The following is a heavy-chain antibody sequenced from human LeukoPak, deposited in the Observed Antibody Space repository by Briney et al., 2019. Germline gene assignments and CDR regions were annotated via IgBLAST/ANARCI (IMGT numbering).Heavy chain of an antibody. CDR2: IGTAGDT. CDR3: VRQQTPHGNFDY. J-gene: IGHJ4*02. CDR1: GFTFSNHA. V-gene: IGHV3-13*01. Sequence: GGSLRLSCAASGFTFSNHAMHWVRQATGKGLEWVSAIGTAGDTFYPGSVKGRFTISRENAKNSLSLQMNSLRAEDTAVYYCVRQQTPHGNFDYWGQGTLVTVSS. D-gene: IGHD1-26*01.